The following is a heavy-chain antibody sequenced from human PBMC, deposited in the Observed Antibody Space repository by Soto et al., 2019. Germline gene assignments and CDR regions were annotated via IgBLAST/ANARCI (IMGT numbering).Heavy chain of an antibody. CDR2: ISAYNGNT. D-gene: IGHD3-22*01. J-gene: IGHJ3*02. Sequence: GASVKVSCKASGYTFTSYGISWVRQAPGQGLEWMGWISAYNGNTNYAQKLQGRVTMTTDTSTSTAYMELRSLRSDDTAVYYCARDLGYDSRGTWAFDIWGQGKMVTVSS. CDR3: ARDLGYDSRGTWAFDI. V-gene: IGHV1-18*01. CDR1: GYTFTSYG.